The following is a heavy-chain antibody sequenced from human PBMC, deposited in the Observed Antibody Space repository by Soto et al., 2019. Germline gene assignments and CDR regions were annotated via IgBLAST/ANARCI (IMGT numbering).Heavy chain of an antibody. V-gene: IGHV4-31*03. D-gene: IGHD2-21*01. CDR1: GGSISSGGYY. J-gene: IGHJ6*02. Sequence: QVQLQESGPGLVKPSQTLSLTCTVSGGSISSGGYYWYWIRQHPGKGLEWIGYIYYSGTTYYNPSLQSGVTISVDTSKNQSSLKLSSVTAADTAVYYCAASCVACGGFNYYGMDVWGQGTTVTVSS. CDR3: AASCVACGGFNYYGMDV. CDR2: IYYSGTT.